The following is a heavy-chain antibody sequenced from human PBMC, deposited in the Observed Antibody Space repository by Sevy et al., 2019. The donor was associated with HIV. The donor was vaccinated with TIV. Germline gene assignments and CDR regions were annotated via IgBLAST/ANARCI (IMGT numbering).Heavy chain of an antibody. J-gene: IGHJ3*02. CDR3: ARAGWFGEFFDAIDI. D-gene: IGHD3-10*01. V-gene: IGHV4-30-2*06. CDR1: GGSMSSGDYS. Sequence: SETLSLTCAVSGGSMSSGDYSWSWIRQSPGKGLEWVGYIYHSGSSYHNPSLKSRVNISIDRSKNQFSLKVSSVTAADTAVYYCARAGWFGEFFDAIDIWGRGTMVTVSS. CDR2: IYHSGSS.